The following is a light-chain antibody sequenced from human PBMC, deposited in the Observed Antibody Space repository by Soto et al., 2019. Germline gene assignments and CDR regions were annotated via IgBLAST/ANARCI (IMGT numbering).Light chain of an antibody. CDR2: DVT. J-gene: IGLJ1*01. CDR1: SSDIGRYDY. Sequence: QSALAQPASLSVSPGQSITVSCTGTSSDIGRYDYVSWYQQHPGKVPKLLIYDVTNRPSGVSNRFSGSKSGNTASLTISGLQAEDEADYYCTSFTTAYTHVFGTGTKVTVL. V-gene: IGLV2-14*03. CDR3: TSFTTAYTHV.